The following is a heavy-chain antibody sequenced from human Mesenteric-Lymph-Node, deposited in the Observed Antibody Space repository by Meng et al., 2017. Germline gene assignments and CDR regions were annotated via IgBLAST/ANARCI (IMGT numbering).Heavy chain of an antibody. CDR3: ARRMYYYDSSGYPIDYFDY. CDR1: GFTFSRYG. Sequence: GESLKISCAASGFTFSRYGMHWVRQAPGKGLEWVAVIWHDGSNIHYADSVKGRFTISRDNSENTLYLQMNSLRGEDTAVYYCARRMYYYDSSGYPIDYFDYWGQGALVTVSS. V-gene: IGHV3-33*01. CDR2: IWHDGSNI. D-gene: IGHD3-22*01. J-gene: IGHJ4*02.